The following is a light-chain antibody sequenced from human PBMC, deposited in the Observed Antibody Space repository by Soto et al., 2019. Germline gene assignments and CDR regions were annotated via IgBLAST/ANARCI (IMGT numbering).Light chain of an antibody. Sequence: EIVLTQSPATLSLSPGERATLSCRASQSVSSSLAWYQQKPGQAPRLLIYDASNRATGIPARFSGSGSGTDFTLTISSLEPEDFAVYYCQQRSNWPRTFGQGTKLGIK. CDR1: QSVSSS. V-gene: IGKV3-11*01. CDR3: QQRSNWPRT. J-gene: IGKJ2*01. CDR2: DAS.